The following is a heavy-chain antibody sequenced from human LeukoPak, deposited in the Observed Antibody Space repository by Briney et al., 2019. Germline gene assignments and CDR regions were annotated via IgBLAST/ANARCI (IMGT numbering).Heavy chain of an antibody. D-gene: IGHD6-19*01. V-gene: IGHV4-39*07. J-gene: IGHJ5*02. CDR1: GDSFSSVTDY. CDR3: ATAPQDYTVAAPRRWFDP. CDR2: GDYSRGT. Sequence: PSETLSLTCTVSGDSFSSVTDYWAWIRQTPGKGLEWIASGDYSRGTYYNPSLESRVAISADMSKNQFSLKLTSVTAADTAVYYCATAPQDYTVAAPRRWFDPWGQGTLVTVSS.